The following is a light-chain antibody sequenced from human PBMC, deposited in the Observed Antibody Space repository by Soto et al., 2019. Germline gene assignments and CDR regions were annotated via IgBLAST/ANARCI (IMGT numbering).Light chain of an antibody. CDR2: GAS. V-gene: IGKV3-15*01. Sequence: VMTQSPATLSVSPGETATLSCRASQSLSSNLGWYQQKPGQAPRLLIFGASTRATGIPARFSGSGSGTAFSLTISSLQAEELAVYFCQQYNHCPLTFGQGTKVEIK. J-gene: IGKJ1*01. CDR3: QQYNHCPLT. CDR1: QSLSSN.